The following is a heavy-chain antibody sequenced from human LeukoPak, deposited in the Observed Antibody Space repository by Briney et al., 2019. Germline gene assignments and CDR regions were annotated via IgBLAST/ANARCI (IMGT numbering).Heavy chain of an antibody. CDR1: GFTFSSYA. D-gene: IGHD6-6*01. CDR2: LTASGGDT. V-gene: IGHV3-23*01. J-gene: IGHJ4*02. CDR3: ANWIGSSSRDY. Sequence: GGSLRLSCAASGFTFSSYAMTWVRQAPGKGLEWVSALTASGGDTYYADSVQGRFTISRDNSNNALYLQMDSLRAEDTAVYYCANWIGSSSRDYWGQGTLVTVSS.